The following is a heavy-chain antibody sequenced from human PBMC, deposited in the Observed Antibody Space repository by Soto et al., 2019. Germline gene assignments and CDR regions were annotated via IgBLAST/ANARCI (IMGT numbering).Heavy chain of an antibody. CDR2: IKGKTDGGTT. Sequence: GGSLRLSCAASGFTFSNAWMSWVRQAPGKGLEWVGRIKGKTDGGTTDYAAPVKGRFTISRDDSKNTLYLQMNSLKTEDTAVYYCTNTDGSYYQAFDIWGQGTMVTVSS. CDR1: GFTFSNAW. V-gene: IGHV3-15*01. D-gene: IGHD1-26*01. J-gene: IGHJ3*02. CDR3: TNTDGSYYQAFDI.